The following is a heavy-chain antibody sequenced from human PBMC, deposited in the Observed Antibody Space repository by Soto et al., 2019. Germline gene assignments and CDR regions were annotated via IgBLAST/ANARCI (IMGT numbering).Heavy chain of an antibody. CDR3: ARHKDTSSRYLLPDF. J-gene: IGHJ4*02. V-gene: IGHV4-39*01. CDR2: IYYSGNA. D-gene: IGHD6-13*01. CDR1: GGSISSRSYY. Sequence: PSETLSLTCTVSGGSISSRSYYWGWIRQPPGKGLEWIGSIYYSGNAYYNPSLKSRVAVSVDTSKNQFSLKVTSLTATDTAVYYCARHKDTSSRYLLPDFWGQGTLVTVSS.